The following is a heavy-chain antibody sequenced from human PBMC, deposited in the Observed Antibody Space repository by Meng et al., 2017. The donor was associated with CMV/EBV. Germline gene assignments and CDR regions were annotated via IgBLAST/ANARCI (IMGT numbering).Heavy chain of an antibody. V-gene: IGHV3-21*01. CDR3: ARDRGYYGSGSYGDY. CDR1: EFTFSSYS. D-gene: IGHD3-10*01. CDR2: ISSSSSYI. Sequence: GESLKISCAASEFTFSSYSMNWVRQAPGKGLEWVSSISSSSSYIYYADSVKGRFTISRDNAKNSLYLQMNSMRAEDTAVYYCARDRGYYGSGSYGDYWGQGTLVTVSS. J-gene: IGHJ4*02.